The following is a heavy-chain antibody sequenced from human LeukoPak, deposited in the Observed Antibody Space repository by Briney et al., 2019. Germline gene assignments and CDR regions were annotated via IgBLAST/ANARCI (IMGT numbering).Heavy chain of an antibody. V-gene: IGHV3-48*03. CDR2: ISSSGSTI. CDR3: STEPRSLLY. J-gene: IGHJ4*01. D-gene: IGHD4-17*01. Sequence: GGSLRLSCAASGFTFSSYEMNWVRQAPGKGLEWVSYISSSGSTIYYADSVKGRFTISRDNAKNSLYLQLNSLRPEDTALYYCSTEPRSLLYWGHGTSVTVSS. CDR1: GFTFSSYE.